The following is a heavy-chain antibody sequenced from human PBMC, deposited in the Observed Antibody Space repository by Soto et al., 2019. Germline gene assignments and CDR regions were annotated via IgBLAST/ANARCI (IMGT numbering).Heavy chain of an antibody. CDR3: ARRGLEDSSGYHDY. V-gene: IGHV4-34*01. CDR2: INHSGST. CDR1: GGSFSGYY. Sequence: PSETLSLTCAVYGGSFSGYYWSWIRQPPGKGLEWIGEINHSGSTNYNPSLKSRVTISVDTSKNQFSLKLSSVTAADTAVYYCARRGLEDSSGYHDYWGQGTLVTVSS. J-gene: IGHJ4*02. D-gene: IGHD3-22*01.